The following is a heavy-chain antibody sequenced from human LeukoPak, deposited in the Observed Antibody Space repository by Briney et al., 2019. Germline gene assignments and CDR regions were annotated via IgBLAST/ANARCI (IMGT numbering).Heavy chain of an antibody. CDR3: ARAIYGSGLDNWFDP. D-gene: IGHD3-10*01. V-gene: IGHV1-8*01. Sequence: VASVKVSCKASGYTFTSYDINWVRQATGQGLEWMGWMNPNSGNTGYAQKFQGRVTMTRNTSISTAYMELSSLRSEDTAVYYCARAIYGSGLDNWFDPWGQGTLVTVSS. CDR2: MNPNSGNT. J-gene: IGHJ5*02. CDR1: GYTFTSYD.